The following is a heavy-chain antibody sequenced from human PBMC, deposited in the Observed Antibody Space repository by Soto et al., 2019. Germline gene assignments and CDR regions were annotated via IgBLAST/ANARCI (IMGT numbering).Heavy chain of an antibody. V-gene: IGHV1-69*13. D-gene: IGHD5-12*01. CDR2: IIPIFGTA. CDR1: GGTFSSYA. J-gene: IGHJ4*02. Sequence: SVKVSFKASGGTFSSYAISWVRHAPGQGLEWMGGIIPIFGTANYAQKFQGRVTITADESTSTAYMELSSLRSEDTAVYYCARNPDVSVATLPTAYYFDYWGQGTLVTVSS. CDR3: ARNPDVSVATLPTAYYFDY.